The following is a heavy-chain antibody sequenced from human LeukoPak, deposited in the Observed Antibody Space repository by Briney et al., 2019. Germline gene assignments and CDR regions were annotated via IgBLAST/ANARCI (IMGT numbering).Heavy chain of an antibody. J-gene: IGHJ4*02. CDR1: GFTFSSYG. CDR3: AKDRPYYYDSSGYYDY. CDR2: ISYDGSNK. V-gene: IGHV3-30*18. Sequence: GGSLRLSCAASGFTFSSYGMHWVRQAPGKGLEWAAVISYDGSNKYYADSVKGRFTISRDNSKNTLYLQMNSLRAEDTAVYYCAKDRPYYYDSSGYYDYWGQGTLVTVSS. D-gene: IGHD3-22*01.